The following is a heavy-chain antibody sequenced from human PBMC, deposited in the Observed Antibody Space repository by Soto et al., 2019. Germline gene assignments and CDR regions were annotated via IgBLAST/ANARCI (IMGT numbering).Heavy chain of an antibody. Sequence: EVQLLESGGGLVQPGGSLRLSCAASGFTFSSYAMSWVRQAPGKGLEWVSAISGSGGSTYYADSVKGRFTISRDNSKNTLYLQMNRLRAEDTAVYYCAKSPYGSGSFYCFDYWGQGTLVTVSS. CDR2: ISGSGGST. V-gene: IGHV3-23*01. J-gene: IGHJ4*02. CDR1: GFTFSSYA. D-gene: IGHD3-10*01. CDR3: AKSPYGSGSFYCFDY.